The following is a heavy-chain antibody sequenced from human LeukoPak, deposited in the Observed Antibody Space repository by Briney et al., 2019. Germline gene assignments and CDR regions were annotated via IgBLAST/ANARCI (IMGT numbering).Heavy chain of an antibody. J-gene: IGHJ4*02. CDR1: GFTFSSYE. Sequence: GGSLRLSCAASGFTFSSYEMNWGRQAPRKGLEWGSYISSSGSTRNYADPVNGRFTISRDTAENSLYLQMNSLRAEDTAVYYCARDLGYEWFDYWGQGTLVTVSS. CDR2: ISSSGSTR. D-gene: IGHD2-15*01. CDR3: ARDLGYEWFDY. V-gene: IGHV3-48*03.